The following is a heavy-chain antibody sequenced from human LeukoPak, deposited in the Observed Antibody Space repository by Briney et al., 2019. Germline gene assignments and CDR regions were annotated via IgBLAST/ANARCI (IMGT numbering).Heavy chain of an antibody. D-gene: IGHD1-26*01. CDR2: IYYSGST. CDR1: GGSISSSSYY. CDR3: ARQEGVGATYYYGMDV. Sequence: SETLSLTCTVSGGSISSSSYYWGWIRQPPGKGLEWIGSIYYSGSTYYNPSLKSRVTISVDTSKNQFSLKLSSVTAADTAVYYCARQEGVGATYYYGMDVWGQGTTVTVSS. V-gene: IGHV4-39*01. J-gene: IGHJ6*02.